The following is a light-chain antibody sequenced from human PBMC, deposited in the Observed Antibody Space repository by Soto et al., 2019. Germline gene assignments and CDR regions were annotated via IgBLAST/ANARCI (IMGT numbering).Light chain of an antibody. CDR3: QQFNNWPWT. J-gene: IGKJ1*01. V-gene: IGKV3-15*01. CDR1: QSVSSN. Sequence: EIVITQSPATLSVSPGERATLSCRASQSVSSNLAWYQQKPGQAPRLLIYSASTGATGIPARFSGRGAGTEFTLTISSLQSEDFAVYYCQQFNNWPWTFGQGTKVDIK. CDR2: SAS.